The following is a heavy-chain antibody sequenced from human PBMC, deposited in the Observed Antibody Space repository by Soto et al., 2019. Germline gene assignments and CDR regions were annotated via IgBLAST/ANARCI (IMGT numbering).Heavy chain of an antibody. Sequence: GGSLRLSCAASGFTFSSYGMHWVRQAPGKGLEWVAVISYDGSNKYYADSVKGRFTISRDNSKNTLYLQMNSLRAEDTAVYYCAKDGKDVWGQGTTVTVSS. CDR2: ISYDGSNK. CDR1: GFTFSSYG. CDR3: AKDGKDV. J-gene: IGHJ6*02. V-gene: IGHV3-30*18. D-gene: IGHD1-26*01.